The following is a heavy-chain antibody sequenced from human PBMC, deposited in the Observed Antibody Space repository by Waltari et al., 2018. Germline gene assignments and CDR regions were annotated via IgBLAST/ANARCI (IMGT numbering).Heavy chain of an antibody. CDR2: IYYSGIT. CDR3: ASSIAALDY. V-gene: IGHV4-39*01. Sequence: QLQLQESGPGLVKPSETLSLTCTVSGGSISSSSYYWGWIRQPPGKGWEWIGGIYYSGITYYNPSLKSRVTISVDTSKNQFSLKLSSVTAADTAVYYCASSIAALDYWGQGTLVTVSS. CDR1: GGSISSSSYY. J-gene: IGHJ4*02. D-gene: IGHD6-6*01.